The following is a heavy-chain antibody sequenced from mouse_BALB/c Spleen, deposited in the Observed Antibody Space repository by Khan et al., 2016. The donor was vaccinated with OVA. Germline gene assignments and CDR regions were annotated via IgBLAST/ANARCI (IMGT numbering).Heavy chain of an antibody. V-gene: IGHV3-6*02. Sequence: EVELVESGPGLVKPSQSLSLTCSVTGYSITSGYYWNWIRQFPGNTLEWMGYINYGGNNNYNPSLKNRISITRDTSKNQFFLRLNSVTAEDSATYDCARGGRWFDYWGQGTLVTVSA. CDR3: ARGGRWFDY. J-gene: IGHJ3*01. CDR2: INYGGNN. CDR1: GYSITSGYY.